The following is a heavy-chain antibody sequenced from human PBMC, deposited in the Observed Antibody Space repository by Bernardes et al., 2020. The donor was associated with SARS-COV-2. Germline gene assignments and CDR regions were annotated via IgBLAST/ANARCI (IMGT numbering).Heavy chain of an antibody. Sequence: SETLSLTCAVSGGSISSRNWWSWVRQPPGKGLEWIGEIYYSGSTNYNPSLKSRVTMSLDKSKNQFSLRLSSVTAADTAVYYCARDQNEITLFGSYYYYMDVWGKGTTVTVSS. D-gene: IGHD3-3*01. CDR3: ARDQNEITLFGSYYYYMDV. J-gene: IGHJ6*03. V-gene: IGHV4-4*02. CDR2: IYYSGST. CDR1: GGSISSRNW.